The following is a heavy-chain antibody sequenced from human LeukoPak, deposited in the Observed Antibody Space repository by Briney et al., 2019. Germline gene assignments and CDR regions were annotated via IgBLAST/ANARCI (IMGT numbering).Heavy chain of an antibody. V-gene: IGHV3-23*01. CDR3: AKRGVVIRGILVIGYHQEAYHYDF. CDR1: GISLSNYG. CDR2: ISERGGGT. Sequence: GGSLRLSCVVSGISLSNYGMTWVRQAPGKGLEWVSYISERGGGTTYADSVKGRFTISRDTSLNTLYLQMNNVRAEDTAVYFCAKRGVVIRGILVIGYHQEAYHYDFWGQGVMVTVSS. J-gene: IGHJ4*02. D-gene: IGHD3-10*01.